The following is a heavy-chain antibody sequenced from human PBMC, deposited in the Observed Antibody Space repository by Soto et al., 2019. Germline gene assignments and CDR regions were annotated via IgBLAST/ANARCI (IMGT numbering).Heavy chain of an antibody. CDR1: GFTFSSYS. CDR2: ISSSSSYI. D-gene: IGHD3-10*01. V-gene: IGHV3-21*01. Sequence: GGSLRLSCAASGFTFSSYSMNWVRQAPGKGLEWVSSISSSSSYIYYADSVKGRFTISRDNAKNTLYLQMNSLRAEDTAVYYCARDMSPSGNYYGSGSYPVDYWGQGTLVTVSS. CDR3: ARDMSPSGNYYGSGSYPVDY. J-gene: IGHJ4*02.